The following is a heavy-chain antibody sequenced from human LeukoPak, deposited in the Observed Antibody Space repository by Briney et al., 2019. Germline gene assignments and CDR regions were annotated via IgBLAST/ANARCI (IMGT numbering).Heavy chain of an antibody. CDR1: GFTFSSYW. D-gene: IGHD3-16*01. J-gene: IGHJ3*02. V-gene: IGHV3-7*01. CDR2: IKQDGSEK. Sequence: GGSLRLSCAASGFTFSSYWMSWVRQAPGKGLEWVANIKQDGSEKYYVDSVKGRFTISRDNAKNSLYLQMNSRRAEDTAVYYCARVSKRIMITFGGGDAFDIWGQGTMVTVSS. CDR3: ARVSKRIMITFGGGDAFDI.